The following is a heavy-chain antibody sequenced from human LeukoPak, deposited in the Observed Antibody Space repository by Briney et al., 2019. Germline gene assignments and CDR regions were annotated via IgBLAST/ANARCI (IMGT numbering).Heavy chain of an antibody. CDR2: ISSSSSYI. CDR1: GFTFSSYS. J-gene: IGHJ4*02. V-gene: IGHV3-21*01. CDR3: ARDPILNYYGSGSPSY. Sequence: GGSLRLSCAASGFTFSSYSMNWVRQAPGKGLEWVSSISSSSSYIYYADLVKGRFTISRDNAKNSLYLQMNSLRAEDTAVYYCARDPILNYYGSGSPSYWGQGTLVTVSS. D-gene: IGHD3-10*01.